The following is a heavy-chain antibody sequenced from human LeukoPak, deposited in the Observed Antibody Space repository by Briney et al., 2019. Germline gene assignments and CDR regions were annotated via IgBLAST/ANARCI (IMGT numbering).Heavy chain of an antibody. J-gene: IGHJ4*02. CDR2: IYDSGYT. V-gene: IGHV4-4*07. CDR3: ARGNNSPWDY. Sequence: SETLSLPHTVTGASINPHYWSKIRQTSGKRLEWIGRIYDSGYTNYNPSLESRVTMSLDTSKNEFSLKLSSVTAADTALYYCARGNNSPWDYWGQGILVTVSS. CDR1: GASINPHY. D-gene: IGHD1-14*01.